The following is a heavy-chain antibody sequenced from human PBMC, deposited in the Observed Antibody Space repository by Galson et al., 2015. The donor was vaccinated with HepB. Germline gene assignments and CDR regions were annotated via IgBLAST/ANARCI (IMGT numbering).Heavy chain of an antibody. Sequence: SVKVSCKASGGTFSSYAISWVRQAPGQGLEWMGGIIPIFGTANYAQKFQGRVTITADESTSTAYMELSSLRSEDTAVYYCARVPIPRPLFGVVIKGGYGMDVWGQGTTVTVSS. CDR1: GGTFSSYA. J-gene: IGHJ6*02. V-gene: IGHV1-69*13. CDR2: IIPIFGTA. CDR3: ARVPIPRPLFGVVIKGGYGMDV. D-gene: IGHD3-3*01.